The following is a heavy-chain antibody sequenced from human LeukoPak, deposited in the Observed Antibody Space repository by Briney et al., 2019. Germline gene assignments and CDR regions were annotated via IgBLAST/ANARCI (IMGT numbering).Heavy chain of an antibody. J-gene: IGHJ4*02. Sequence: GGSVTLSCTASRFSFRTYNLHWARQAPGKGLEGVTVISYSEGYIQYEVSEKGRFTISRDDSKHTLSLQVRRQRSEDGALYYCTTEVPNGDLRFDYWGQGTLVTVSS. D-gene: IGHD4-17*01. CDR1: RFSFRTYN. CDR2: ISYSEGYI. CDR3: TTEVPNGDLRFDY. V-gene: IGHV3-33*01.